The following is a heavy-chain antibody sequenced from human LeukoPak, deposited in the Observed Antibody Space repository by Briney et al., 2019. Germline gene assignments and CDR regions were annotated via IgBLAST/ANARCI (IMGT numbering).Heavy chain of an antibody. CDR2: IKNDGSER. D-gene: IGHD3-3*01. Sequence: GSLRLSCAASGFTFSSYSMNWVRQAPGKGLEWVASIKNDGSERYYVDSVRGRYTISRDNTKNSLFLQMSSLRAEDTAVYYCATDRGWRTSGYYLYYFEYWGQGTLVTFSS. V-gene: IGHV3-7*01. J-gene: IGHJ4*02. CDR1: GFTFSSYS. CDR3: ATDRGWRTSGYYLYYFEY.